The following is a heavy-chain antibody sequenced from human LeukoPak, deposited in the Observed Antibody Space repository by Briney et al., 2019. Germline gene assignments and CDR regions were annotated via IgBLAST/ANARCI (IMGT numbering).Heavy chain of an antibody. CDR3: AKDWGGTTPYYFDY. D-gene: IGHD1-7*01. V-gene: IGHV3-23*01. Sequence: GGSLRLSCTASGFTFASYATSWVRQAPGKGLEWVSGVSADGGNTYYADSVKGRFSISRDNSQSTLYLQVSSLRADDTAVYYCAKDWGGTTPYYFDYWGQGTLVTVSS. J-gene: IGHJ4*02. CDR2: VSADGGNT. CDR1: GFTFASYA.